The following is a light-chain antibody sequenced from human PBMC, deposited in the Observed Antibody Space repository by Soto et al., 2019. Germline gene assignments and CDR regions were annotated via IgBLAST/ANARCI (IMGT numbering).Light chain of an antibody. CDR2: DVN. CDR3: LAYAGSYTLV. J-gene: IGLJ1*01. Sequence: QSALTQPRSVSGSPGQSITISCTGSSSDVGSYNYVSWYQQHPGQAPKFMIYDVNKRPSGVSHRFSGSKSGNTASLTISGLHDDYEEDYYCLAYAGSYTLVFGSGTKVTVL. CDR1: SSDVGSYNY. V-gene: IGLV2-11*01.